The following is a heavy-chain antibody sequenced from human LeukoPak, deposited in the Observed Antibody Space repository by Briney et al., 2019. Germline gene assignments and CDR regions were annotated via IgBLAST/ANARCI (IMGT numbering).Heavy chain of an antibody. CDR3: AKEDDPYWGFDP. D-gene: IGHD2-15*01. CDR1: EFSVGSNY. J-gene: IGHJ5*02. Sequence: PGGSLRLSCAASEFSVGSNYMTWVRQAPGKGLEWVSLIYSGGSTYYADSVKGRFTISRDNAKNSLYLQMNSLRAEDTAVYYCAKEDDPYWGFDPWGQGTLVTVSS. CDR2: IYSGGST. V-gene: IGHV3-66*02.